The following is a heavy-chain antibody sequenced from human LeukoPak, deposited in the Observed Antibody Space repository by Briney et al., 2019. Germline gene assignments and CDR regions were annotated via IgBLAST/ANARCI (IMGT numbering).Heavy chain of an antibody. CDR1: GGSISSYY. V-gene: IGHV4-4*07. CDR3: ARALYCSGGSCYSGNWFDP. Sequence: SETLSLTCTVSGGSISSYYWSWIRQPAGKGLEWIGRIYTSGSTNYNPSLKSRVTMSVDTSKNQFSLKLSSVTAADTAVYYCARALYCSGGSCYSGNWFDPWGQGTLVTVSS. J-gene: IGHJ5*02. CDR2: IYTSGST. D-gene: IGHD2-15*01.